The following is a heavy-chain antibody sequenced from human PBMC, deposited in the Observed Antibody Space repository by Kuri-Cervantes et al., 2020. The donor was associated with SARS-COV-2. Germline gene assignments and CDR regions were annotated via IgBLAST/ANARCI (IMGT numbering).Heavy chain of an antibody. CDR2: IRSKAYGGTT. J-gene: IGHJ4*02. D-gene: IGHD6-6*01. CDR3: ARDPSTHTSIAAPTDY. Sequence: GESLKISCTASGFTFGDYAMSWVRQAPGKGLEWVGFIRSKAYGGTTEYAASVKGRFTISRDDSKSIAYLQMNSLRAEDTAVYYCARDPSTHTSIAAPTDYWGQGTLVTVSS. CDR1: GFTFGDYA. V-gene: IGHV3-49*04.